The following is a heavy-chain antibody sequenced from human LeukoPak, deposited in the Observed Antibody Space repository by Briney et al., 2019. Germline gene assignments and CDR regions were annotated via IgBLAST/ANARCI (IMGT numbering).Heavy chain of an antibody. Sequence: ASVKVSCKVSGYTLTELSMHWVRQAPGKGLEWMGGFDPEDGETIYAQKFQGRVTMTEDTSTDTAYMELSSLRSEDTAVYYCATDHSTMVRGASLRYGMDVWGQGTTVTVSS. D-gene: IGHD3-10*01. CDR1: GYTLTELS. V-gene: IGHV1-24*01. CDR3: ATDHSTMVRGASLRYGMDV. CDR2: FDPEDGET. J-gene: IGHJ6*02.